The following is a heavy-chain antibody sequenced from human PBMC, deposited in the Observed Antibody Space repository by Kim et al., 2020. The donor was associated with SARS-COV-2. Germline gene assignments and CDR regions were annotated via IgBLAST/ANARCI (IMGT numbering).Heavy chain of an antibody. CDR1: GFTFSSYA. D-gene: IGHD3-22*01. Sequence: GGSLRLSCAASGFTFSSYAMSWVRQAPGKGLEWVSAISGSGGSTYYADSVKGRFTISRDNSKNTLYLQMNSLRAEDTAVYYCAKDFYRYYYDSSGFYYFDYWGQGTLVTVSS. V-gene: IGHV3-23*01. CDR3: AKDFYRYYYDSSGFYYFDY. CDR2: ISGSGGST. J-gene: IGHJ4*02.